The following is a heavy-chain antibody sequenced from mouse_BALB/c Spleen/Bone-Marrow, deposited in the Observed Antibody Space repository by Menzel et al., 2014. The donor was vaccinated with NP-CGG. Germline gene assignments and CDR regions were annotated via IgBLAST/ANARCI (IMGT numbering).Heavy chain of an antibody. J-gene: IGHJ2*01. CDR3: ARGELETGSFDY. V-gene: IGHV7-1*02. D-gene: IGHD4-1*01. CDR2: SRNKANDYTT. Sequence: EVKLQESGGGLVQPGGSLRLSCATSGFTFSDFHMEWVRQPPGKRLEWIVTSRNKANDYTTEYSASVKGRFIVSRETSQSILFLQMNALRTEDTAIYYCARGELETGSFDYWGQGTTLTVSS. CDR1: GFTFSDFH.